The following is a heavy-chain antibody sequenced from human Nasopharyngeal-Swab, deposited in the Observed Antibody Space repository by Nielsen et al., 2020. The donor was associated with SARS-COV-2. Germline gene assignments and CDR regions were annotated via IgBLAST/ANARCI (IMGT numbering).Heavy chain of an antibody. D-gene: IGHD3-22*01. CDR2: ISYDGSNK. CDR3: AKDLGAGYYDSSGYYSDAFDI. V-gene: IGHV3-30*18. Sequence: VRQAPGKGLEWVAVISYDGSNKYYADSVKGRFTISRDNSKNTLYLQMNSLRAEDTAVYYCAKDLGAGYYDSSGYYSDAFDIWGQGTMVTVSS. J-gene: IGHJ3*02.